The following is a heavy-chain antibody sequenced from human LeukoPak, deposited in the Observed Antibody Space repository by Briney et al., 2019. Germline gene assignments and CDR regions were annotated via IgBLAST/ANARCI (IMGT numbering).Heavy chain of an antibody. CDR1: GFTFSTYG. CDR3: AKEFNRGLPDY. D-gene: IGHD2-21*01. Sequence: GGSLRLSCAASGFTFSTYGMHWVRQAPGKGLEWVAVISCDGSNGYYADSVKGRFTISRDNSKNTLYLQMSSLRAEDTAVYYCAKEFNRGLPDYWGQGTLVTVPS. J-gene: IGHJ4*02. CDR2: ISCDGSNG. V-gene: IGHV3-30*18.